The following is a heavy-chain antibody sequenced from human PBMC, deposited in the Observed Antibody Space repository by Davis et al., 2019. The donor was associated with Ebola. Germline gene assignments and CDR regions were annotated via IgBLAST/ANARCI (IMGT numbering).Heavy chain of an antibody. CDR3: ARRGGWSGAFLDY. Sequence: GESLKISCKASGYTFTTYWIGWVRQMPGKGLEWMGIIYPGDSDTRYSPSFQGQVTISADKSISTAYLQWSSLKASDTAMYYCARRGGWSGAFLDYWGQRTLVTVSS. CDR2: IYPGDSDT. D-gene: IGHD3-3*02. J-gene: IGHJ4*02. V-gene: IGHV5-51*01. CDR1: GYTFTTYW.